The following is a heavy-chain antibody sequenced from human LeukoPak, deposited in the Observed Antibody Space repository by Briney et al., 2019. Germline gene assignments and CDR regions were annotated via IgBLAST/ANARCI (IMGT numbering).Heavy chain of an antibody. CDR3: AKSSSSYSSSWLVDY. CDR2: IYSGGST. V-gene: IGHV3-53*01. Sequence: PGGSLRLSCAASGFTVSSSYMSWVRQAPGKGLEWVSIIYSGGSTYYADSVRGRFTISRDNSKNTLYLQMNSLRAEDTAVYYCAKSSSSYSSSWLVDYWGQGTLVTVSS. D-gene: IGHD6-13*01. J-gene: IGHJ4*02. CDR1: GFTVSSSY.